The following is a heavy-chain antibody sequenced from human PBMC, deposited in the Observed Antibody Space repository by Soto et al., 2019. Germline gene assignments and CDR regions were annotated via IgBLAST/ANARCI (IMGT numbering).Heavy chain of an antibody. D-gene: IGHD5-18*01. J-gene: IGHJ4*02. Sequence: QVLLVESGGGVAQPGRSLRLSCAASGFDFRKYAMHWVRQSPGKGPEWVAITSDDGDIQYYADSVKGRFTISRDNSKNTLYLQMTTLRSEDAAVYFCARAVDAAMDPLDYWGQGTRVTVSS. V-gene: IGHV3-30-3*01. CDR3: ARAVDAAMDPLDY. CDR1: GFDFRKYA. CDR2: TSDDGDIQ.